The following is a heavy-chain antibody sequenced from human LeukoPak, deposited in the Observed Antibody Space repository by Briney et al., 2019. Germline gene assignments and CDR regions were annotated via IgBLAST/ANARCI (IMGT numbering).Heavy chain of an antibody. V-gene: IGHV4-34*01. D-gene: IGHD1-26*01. CDR1: GGSFSGYY. CDR2: INHSGST. Sequence: SETLSLTCAAYGGSFSGYYWSWIRQPPGKGLEWIGEINHSGSTNYNPSLKSRVTISVDTSKNQFSLKLSSVTAADTAVYYCARLRGGSYNYWGQGTLVTVSS. CDR3: ARLRGGSYNY. J-gene: IGHJ4*02.